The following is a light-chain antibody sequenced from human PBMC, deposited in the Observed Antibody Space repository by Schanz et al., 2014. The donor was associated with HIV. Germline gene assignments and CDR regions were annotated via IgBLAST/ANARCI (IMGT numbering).Light chain of an antibody. V-gene: IGLV1-51*01. CDR2: DSD. CDR3: QVWDTYMNAV. CDR1: TSNIGNNH. Sequence: QSVLTQPPSVSAAPGQRVTISCSGSTSNIGNNHVSWYQQLPGTAPRLLIYDSDKRPSGIPERFSGSNSGHTATLTISRVEAGDEADYYCQVWDTYMNAVFGGGTKLTVL. J-gene: IGLJ2*01.